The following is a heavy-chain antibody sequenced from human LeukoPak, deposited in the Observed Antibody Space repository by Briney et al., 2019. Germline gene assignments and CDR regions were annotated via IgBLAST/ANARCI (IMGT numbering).Heavy chain of an antibody. Sequence: GGSLRLSCAASGFTFSSNSVNWVRQAPGKGLEWVSFISGSSSYIYYADPVKGRFTISRDNAKNSLYLQMNSLGAEDTAVYYCARSVGGSLDYWGQGTLVTVSS. CDR2: ISGSSSYI. CDR3: ARSVGGSLDY. V-gene: IGHV3-21*01. CDR1: GFTFSSNS. D-gene: IGHD3-16*01. J-gene: IGHJ4*02.